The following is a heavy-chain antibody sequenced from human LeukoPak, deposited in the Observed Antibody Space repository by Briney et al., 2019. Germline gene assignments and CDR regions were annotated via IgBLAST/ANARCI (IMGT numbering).Heavy chain of an antibody. CDR2: IYHSGST. CDR3: ARGDRYYGSGSPYYYYYMDV. V-gene: IGHV4-38-2*02. CDR1: GYSISSGYY. J-gene: IGHJ6*03. Sequence: PSETLSLTCTVSGYSISSGYYWGWIRQPPGKGLEWIGSIYHSGSTYYNPSLKSRVTISVDTSKNQFSLKLSSVTAADTAVYYCARGDRYYGSGSPYYYYYMDVWGKGTTVTISS. D-gene: IGHD3-10*01.